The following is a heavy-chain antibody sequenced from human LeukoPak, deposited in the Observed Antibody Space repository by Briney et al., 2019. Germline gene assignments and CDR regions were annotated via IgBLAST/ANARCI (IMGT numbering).Heavy chain of an antibody. J-gene: IGHJ4*02. CDR2: MNPNSGNT. D-gene: IGHD6-13*01. Sequence: ASVKVSCKASGYTFTSYDINWVRQTTGQGLEWMGWMNPNSGNTGYAQKFQGRVTMTRNTSISTANMELSSLRSDDTAVYYCARDPPRRAAAGTPLPHYWGQGTLVTVSS. V-gene: IGHV1-8*01. CDR1: GYTFTSYD. CDR3: ARDPPRRAAAGTPLPHY.